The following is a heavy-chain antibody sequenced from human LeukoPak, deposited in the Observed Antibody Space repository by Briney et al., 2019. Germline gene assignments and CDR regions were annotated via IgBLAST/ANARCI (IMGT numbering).Heavy chain of an antibody. CDR1: GGSISSYY. CDR3: ARDDPLDKISSGWDP. CDR2: ISSSGSTI. D-gene: IGHD6-19*01. V-gene: IGHV3-11*01. J-gene: IGHJ5*02. Sequence: LSLTCTVSGGSISSYYWSWIRQAPGKGLEWVSYISSSGSTIYYADSVKGRFTISRDNAKNSLYLQMNSLRAEDTAVYYCARDDPLDKISSGWDPWGQGTLVTVSS.